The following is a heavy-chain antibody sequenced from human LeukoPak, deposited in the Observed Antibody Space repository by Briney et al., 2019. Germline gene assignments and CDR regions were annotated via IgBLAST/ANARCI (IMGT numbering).Heavy chain of an antibody. CDR2: IYPGDSDT. D-gene: IGHD3-9*01. Sequence: GESLKISCKGSGYSFTSYWIGWVRQMPGKGLEWMGIIYPGDSDTRYSPSFQGQVTISADKSISTAYLQWSSLKASDTAMYYCARLGYYDILTGYFSNWFDPWGQGTLVNISS. V-gene: IGHV5-51*01. CDR3: ARLGYYDILTGYFSNWFDP. J-gene: IGHJ5*02. CDR1: GYSFTSYW.